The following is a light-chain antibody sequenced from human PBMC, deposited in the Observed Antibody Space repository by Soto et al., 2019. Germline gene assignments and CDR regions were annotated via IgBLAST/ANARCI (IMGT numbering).Light chain of an antibody. Sequence: QSALTQPASVSGSPGQSITISCTGTSSDVGAYNYVSWYQQYPGKAPKLMIYEVSNRPSGVSDRFSGSRSGNTASLTISGLQAEDESDYYCISYTSSSTWVFGGGTKLTVL. J-gene: IGLJ3*02. CDR3: ISYTSSSTWV. V-gene: IGLV2-14*01. CDR1: SSDVGAYNY. CDR2: EVS.